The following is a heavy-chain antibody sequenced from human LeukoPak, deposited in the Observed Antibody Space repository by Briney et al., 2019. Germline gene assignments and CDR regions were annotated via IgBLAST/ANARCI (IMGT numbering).Heavy chain of an antibody. D-gene: IGHD7-27*01. V-gene: IGHV4-61*02. CDR3: VTGENFDY. Sequence: PSQTLSLTCTVSGGSISSGSSYWSWIRQPAGKGLEWIGRIYTSGSTNYNPSLKSRVTISVDTSKNQFSLKLSSVTAADTAVYYCVTGENFDYWGQGTLVTVSS. CDR2: IYTSGST. J-gene: IGHJ4*02. CDR1: GGSISSGSSY.